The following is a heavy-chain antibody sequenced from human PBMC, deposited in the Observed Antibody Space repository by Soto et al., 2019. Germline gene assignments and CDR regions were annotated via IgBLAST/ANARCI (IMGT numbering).Heavy chain of an antibody. Sequence: SETLSLTCTVSGGSISSSSYYWGWIRQPPGKGLEWIGSIYYSGSTYYNPSLKSRVTISVDTSKNQFSLKLSSVTAADTAVYYCAREGGRYGDAGYFDYWGQGTLVTVSS. D-gene: IGHD4-17*01. V-gene: IGHV4-39*02. CDR1: GGSISSSSYY. J-gene: IGHJ4*02. CDR2: IYYSGST. CDR3: AREGGRYGDAGYFDY.